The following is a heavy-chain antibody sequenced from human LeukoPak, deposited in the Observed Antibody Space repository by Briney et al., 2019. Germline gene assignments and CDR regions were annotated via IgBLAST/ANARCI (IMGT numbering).Heavy chain of an antibody. CDR3: ARGQGYSGYEGATGFDY. CDR1: GYTFTSYD. D-gene: IGHD5-12*01. CDR2: MNPNSGNT. Sequence: ASVKVSCKASGYTFTSYDINWVRQATGQGLEWMGWMNPNSGNTGYAQKFQGRVTMTRNTSISTAYMELSSLRSEDTAVYYCARGQGYSGYEGATGFDYWGQGSLVTVSS. J-gene: IGHJ4*02. V-gene: IGHV1-8*01.